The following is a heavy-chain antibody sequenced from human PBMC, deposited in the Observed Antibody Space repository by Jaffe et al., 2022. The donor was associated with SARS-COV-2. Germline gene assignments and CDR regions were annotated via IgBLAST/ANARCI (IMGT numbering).Heavy chain of an antibody. CDR1: EFTFSTYA. CDR2: ISSNGVNT. D-gene: IGHD3-10*01. CDR3: VKNRRPGSGKGFDY. J-gene: IGHJ4*02. Sequence: EVQLVESGGGLVQPGGSLTLSCSASEFTFSTYAMHWVRQAPGKGLEYVSAISSNGVNTYYADSVKGRFTISRDNSKNTLYLQMSSLRPEDTAVYYCVKNRRPGSGKGFDYWGQGTLVTVSS. V-gene: IGHV3-64D*09.